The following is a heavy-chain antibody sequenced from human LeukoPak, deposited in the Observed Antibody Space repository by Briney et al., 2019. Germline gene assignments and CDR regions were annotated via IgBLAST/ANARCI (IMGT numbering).Heavy chain of an antibody. CDR2: IPYDGSNK. CDR3: ARPRSGSYSGYFDY. V-gene: IGHV3-30-3*01. D-gene: IGHD3-10*01. Sequence: GGSLRLSCAASGFTFSSYAMHWVRQAPGKGLEWVAVIPYDGSNKYYADSVKGRFTISRDNSKNTLYLQMNSLRAEDTAVYYCARPRSGSYSGYFDYWGQGTLVTVSS. CDR1: GFTFSSYA. J-gene: IGHJ4*02.